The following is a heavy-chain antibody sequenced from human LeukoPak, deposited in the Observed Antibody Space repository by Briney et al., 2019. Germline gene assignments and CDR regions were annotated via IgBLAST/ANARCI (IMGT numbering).Heavy chain of an antibody. Sequence: PSETLSLTCAVYGGSFSGYSWSWIRQPPGKGLEWIGYIYHSGSTYYNPSLKSRVTISVDRSKNQFSLKLSSVTAADTAVYYCARTDTMVRAFDIWGQGTMVTVSS. V-gene: IGHV4-30-2*01. CDR1: GGSFSGYS. D-gene: IGHD3-10*01. CDR3: ARTDTMVRAFDI. CDR2: IYHSGST. J-gene: IGHJ3*02.